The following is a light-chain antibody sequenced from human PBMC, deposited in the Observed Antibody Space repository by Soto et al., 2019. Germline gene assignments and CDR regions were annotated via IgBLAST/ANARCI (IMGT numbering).Light chain of an antibody. J-gene: IGLJ1*01. Sequence: QAVVTQEPSLTVSPGGTVTLTCGSSTGAVTSGHYPYWFQQKPGQAPRTLIYDTSNKHSWTPARFSGSLLGGKAALTLSGAQPEDEAEYYCLLSYSGARGISYAFGTGTKVTVL. CDR1: TGAVTSGHY. CDR3: LLSYSGARGISYA. CDR2: DTS. V-gene: IGLV7-46*01.